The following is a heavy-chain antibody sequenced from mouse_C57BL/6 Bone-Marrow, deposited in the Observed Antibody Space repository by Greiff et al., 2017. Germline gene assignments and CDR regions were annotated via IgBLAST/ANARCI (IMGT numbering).Heavy chain of an antibody. V-gene: IGHV1-82*01. CDR3: ALRFAY. J-gene: IGHJ3*01. CDR2: IYPGDGDT. Sequence: QVQLQQSGPELVKPGASVKISCKASGYAFSSSWMNWVKQRPGKGPEWIGRIYPGDGDTNYNGKFKGKATLTADKSSSTAYMQLSSLTSEDSAVYFCALRFAYWGQGTLVTVSA. CDR1: GYAFSSSW.